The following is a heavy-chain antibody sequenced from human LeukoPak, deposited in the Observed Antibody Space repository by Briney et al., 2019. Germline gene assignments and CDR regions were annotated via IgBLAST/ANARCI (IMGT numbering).Heavy chain of an antibody. CDR1: GYTFTSYG. CDR2: ISAYNGNT. J-gene: IGHJ4*02. Sequence: GASVKVSCKASGYTFTSYGINWVRQAPGQGLEWMGWISAYNGNTNYAQKLRGRVTMTTDTSTSTAYMELRSLRSDDTAVYYCARDQDAKGIAAPDYWGQGTLVTVSS. CDR3: ARDQDAKGIAAPDY. D-gene: IGHD6-13*01. V-gene: IGHV1-18*01.